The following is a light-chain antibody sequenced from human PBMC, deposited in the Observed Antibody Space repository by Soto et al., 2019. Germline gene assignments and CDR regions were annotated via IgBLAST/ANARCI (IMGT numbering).Light chain of an antibody. CDR1: QSVSSY. CDR3: QQRSDWPSS. V-gene: IGKV3-11*01. Sequence: EIVLTQSPATLSLSPGERATCSCRANQSVSSYLAWYQQKPGQAPRLLIYDASNRATGIPARFSGSGSGTDFTLTISSLEPDDFAVYYCQQRSDWPSSFGGGTKVQIK. CDR2: DAS. J-gene: IGKJ4*01.